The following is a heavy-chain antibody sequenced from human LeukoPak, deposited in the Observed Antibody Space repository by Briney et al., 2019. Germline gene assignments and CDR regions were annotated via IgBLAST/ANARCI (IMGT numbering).Heavy chain of an antibody. D-gene: IGHD5-12*01. J-gene: IGHJ4*02. V-gene: IGHV3-30-3*01. Sequence: GGSLRLSCVASGFTFSSYSMHWVRQVPGKGLDCVAVISHDGGSTYYADSVRGRFTISRDNSKNTLFLQMNSLRADDTAVYYCARARGGYDLDYWGQGTLVTVSS. CDR2: ISHDGGST. CDR1: GFTFSSYS. CDR3: ARARGGYDLDY.